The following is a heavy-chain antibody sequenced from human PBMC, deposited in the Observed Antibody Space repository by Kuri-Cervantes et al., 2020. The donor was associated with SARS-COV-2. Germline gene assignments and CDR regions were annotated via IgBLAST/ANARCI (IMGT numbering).Heavy chain of an antibody. CDR3: ARSHKDIVVVPAARGYYYGMDV. V-gene: IGHV3-33*08. D-gene: IGHD2-2*01. CDR2: IWYDGSNK. Sequence: LSLTCAASGFTFSSYSMNWVRQAPGKGLEWVAVIWYDGSNKYYADSVKGRFTISRDNSKNTLYLQMNSLRAEDTAVYYCARSHKDIVVVPAARGYYYGMDVWGQGTTVTVSS. J-gene: IGHJ6*02. CDR1: GFTFSSYS.